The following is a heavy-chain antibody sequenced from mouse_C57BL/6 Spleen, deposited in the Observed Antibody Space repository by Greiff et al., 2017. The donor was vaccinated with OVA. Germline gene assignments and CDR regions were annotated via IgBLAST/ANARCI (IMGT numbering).Heavy chain of an antibody. J-gene: IGHJ4*01. CDR3: ARGNYGGYAMDY. CDR2: FHPYNDDT. CDR1: GYTFTTYP. Sequence: QMQLKESGAELVKPGASVKMSCKASGYTFTTYPIEWMKQNHGKSLEWIGNFHPYNDDTKYNEKFKGKATLTVEKSSSTVYLELSRLTSDDSAVYYCARGNYGGYAMDYWGQGTSVTVSS. D-gene: IGHD2-1*01. V-gene: IGHV1-47*01.